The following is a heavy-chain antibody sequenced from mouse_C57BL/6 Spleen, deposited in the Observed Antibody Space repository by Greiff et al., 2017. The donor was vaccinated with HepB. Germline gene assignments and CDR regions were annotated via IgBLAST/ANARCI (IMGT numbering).Heavy chain of an antibody. J-gene: IGHJ1*03. V-gene: IGHV5-17*01. CDR3: ARLTGTTYWYFDV. Sequence: DVKLVESGGGLVKPGGSLKLSCAASGFTFSDYGMHWVRQAPEKGLEWVAYISSGSSTIYYADTVKGRFTISRDNAKNTLFLQMTSLRSEDTAMYYCARLTGTTYWYFDVWGTGTTVTVSS. CDR1: GFTFSDYG. D-gene: IGHD4-1*01. CDR2: ISSGSSTI.